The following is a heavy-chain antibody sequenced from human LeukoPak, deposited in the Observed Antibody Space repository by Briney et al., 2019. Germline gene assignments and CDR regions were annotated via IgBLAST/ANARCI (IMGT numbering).Heavy chain of an antibody. J-gene: IGHJ3*02. D-gene: IGHD2-21*02. CDR1: GFTFSSYG. V-gene: IGHV3-33*01. CDR2: IWYDGSNK. CDR3: ARDRVGAYCGGDCYPDAFDI. Sequence: GRSLRLSCAASGFTFSSYGMHWVRQAPGKGLEWVAVIWYDGSNKYYADSVKGRFTISRDNSKNTLYLQMNSLRAEDTAVYYCARDRVGAYCGGDCYPDAFDIWDQGTMVTVSS.